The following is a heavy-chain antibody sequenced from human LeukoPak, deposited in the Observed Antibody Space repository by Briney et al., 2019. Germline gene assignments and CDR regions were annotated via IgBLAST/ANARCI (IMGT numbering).Heavy chain of an antibody. Sequence: GGSLRLSCAASGFTFNNYWMSWVRQAPGKGLEWLANIKEDGSRKYYVDSVKGRFTISRDNARKSLFLQMNSLRAEDTAVYYCAREGVTSSVVYWGQGTLVTVSS. J-gene: IGHJ4*02. CDR2: IKEDGSRK. CDR1: GFTFNNYW. CDR3: AREGVTSSVVY. D-gene: IGHD2-21*02. V-gene: IGHV3-7*01.